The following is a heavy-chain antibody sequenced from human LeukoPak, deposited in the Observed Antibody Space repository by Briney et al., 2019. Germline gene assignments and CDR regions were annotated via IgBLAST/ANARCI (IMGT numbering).Heavy chain of an antibody. CDR1: GDSPSSNDVT. CDR2: TYYRSKWNI. J-gene: IGHJ4*02. V-gene: IGHV6-1*01. D-gene: IGHD2-15*01. CDR3: ARVLHGSCLLRFDY. Sequence: QTLSPTSAISGDSPSSNDVTWNWLRQSPSRGLEWLGRTYYRSKWNIDYAPSVRGRITVDADSSKNQTSLLLDSVTPEDTAVYYCARVLHGSCLLRFDYTGQ.